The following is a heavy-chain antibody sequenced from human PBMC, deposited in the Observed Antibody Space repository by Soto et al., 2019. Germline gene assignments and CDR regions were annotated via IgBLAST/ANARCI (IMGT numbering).Heavy chain of an antibody. CDR3: ARWLGELSFTGFYYYYGMDV. Sequence: ASVKVSCKASGGTFSSYATSWVRQAPGQGLEWMGGIIPIFGTANYAQKFQGRVTITADESTSTAYMELSSLRSEDTAVYYCARWLGELSFTGFYYYYGMDVWGQGTTVTVSS. CDR2: IIPIFGTA. D-gene: IGHD3-16*01. V-gene: IGHV1-69*13. CDR1: GGTFSSYA. J-gene: IGHJ6*02.